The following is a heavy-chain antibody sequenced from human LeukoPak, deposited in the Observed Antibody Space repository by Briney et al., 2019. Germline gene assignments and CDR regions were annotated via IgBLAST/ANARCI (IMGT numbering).Heavy chain of an antibody. Sequence: ASVKVSCKASGYNFTGYYMHWVRQAPGQGLEWMGWINPNSGGTNYAQKFQGRVTMTRDTSISTAYMELSRLRSDDTAVYYCARDSDTAVWSGAFDIWGQGTMVTVSS. CDR3: ARDSDTAVWSGAFDI. D-gene: IGHD5-18*01. V-gene: IGHV1-2*02. CDR2: INPNSGGT. CDR1: GYNFTGYY. J-gene: IGHJ3*02.